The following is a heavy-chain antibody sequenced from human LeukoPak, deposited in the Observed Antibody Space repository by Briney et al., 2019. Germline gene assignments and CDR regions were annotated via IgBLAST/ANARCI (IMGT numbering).Heavy chain of an antibody. Sequence: GGSLRLSCAASGFTFSSYGMHWVRQAPGKGLEWVAAISYDGSNKYYADSVKGRFTISRDNSKNTLYLQMNSLRAEDTAVYYCAKDVWFGERPHGMDVWGQGTTVTVSS. CDR3: AKDVWFGERPHGMDV. CDR2: ISYDGSNK. CDR1: GFTFSSYG. J-gene: IGHJ6*02. D-gene: IGHD3-10*01. V-gene: IGHV3-30*18.